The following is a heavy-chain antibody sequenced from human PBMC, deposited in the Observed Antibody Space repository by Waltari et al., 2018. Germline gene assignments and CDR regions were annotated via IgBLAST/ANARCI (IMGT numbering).Heavy chain of an antibody. CDR1: GGSFSGYY. CDR3: ARGIFIPEYSSSWYGGLDY. J-gene: IGHJ4*02. V-gene: IGHV4-34*01. CDR2: INHSGRT. Sequence: QVQLQQWGAGLLKPSETLSLTCAVYGGSFSGYYWSWIRQPPGKGLEWIGEINHSGRTNYNPSLKSRVTISVDTSKNQFSLKLSSVTASDTAVYYCARGIFIPEYSSSWYGGLDYWGQGTLVTVSS. D-gene: IGHD6-13*01.